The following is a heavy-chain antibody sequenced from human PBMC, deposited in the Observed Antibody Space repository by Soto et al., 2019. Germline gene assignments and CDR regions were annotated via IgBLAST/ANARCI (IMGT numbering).Heavy chain of an antibody. CDR1: GGTFSSYT. CDR3: ARVVVGSRLRLDY. D-gene: IGHD1-26*01. V-gene: IGHV1-69*01. CDR2: ISPIFGTP. Sequence: QVQLVQSGAEVKKPGSSVTVSCKASGGTFSSYTISWVRQAPGQGLEWLAGISPIFGTPIYAQKFQDRVTSTADDSTMTAYMEMNMLTSEDTAVYYCARVVVGSRLRLDYWGQGTLVTISS. J-gene: IGHJ4*02.